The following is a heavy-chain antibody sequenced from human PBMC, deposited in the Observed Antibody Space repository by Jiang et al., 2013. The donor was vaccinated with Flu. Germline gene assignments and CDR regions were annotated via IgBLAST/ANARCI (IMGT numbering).Heavy chain of an antibody. CDR2: INPNSGAT. D-gene: IGHD4-17*01. CDR1: GYTLTGYY. CDR3: ARDRAYGDNSFDI. V-gene: IGHV1-2*02. Sequence: SGAEVKKPGASVKVSCKASGYTLTGYYMHLVRQAPGQGLEWMGWINPNSGATHFAQKFQGRVTMTRDTSISTAYMELSRLRSDDTAVYYCARDRAYGDNSFDIWGQGTMVTVSS. J-gene: IGHJ3*02.